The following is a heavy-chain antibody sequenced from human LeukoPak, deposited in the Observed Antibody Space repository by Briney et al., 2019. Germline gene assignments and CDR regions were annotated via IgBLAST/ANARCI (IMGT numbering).Heavy chain of an antibody. D-gene: IGHD3-10*01. CDR2: ISSSSSTI. V-gene: IGHV3-48*04. Sequence: PGGSLRLSCAASGFTFSSYSMNWVRQAPGKGLEWVSYISSSSSTIYYADSVKGRFTISRDNAKNSLYLQMNSLRAEDTAVYYCARARPSGPIWFGEFDYWGQGTLVTVSS. CDR3: ARARPSGPIWFGEFDY. CDR1: GFTFSSYS. J-gene: IGHJ4*02.